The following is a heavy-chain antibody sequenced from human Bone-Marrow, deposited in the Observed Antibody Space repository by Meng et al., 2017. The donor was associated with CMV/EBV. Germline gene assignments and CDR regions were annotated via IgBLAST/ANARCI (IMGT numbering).Heavy chain of an antibody. J-gene: IGHJ4*02. CDR1: GYTFTGYY. D-gene: IGHD2-2*01. CDR3: AIELSGSSTSWPRDY. CDR2: INPNSGGT. V-gene: IGHV1-2*02. Sequence: ASVKVSCKASGYTFTGYYMYCVRQAPGQGLEWMGWINPNSGGTNYAQKFQGRVTMTRDTSISTAYMELSRLRSDDTAVYYCAIELSGSSTSWPRDYWGQGTLVTVSS.